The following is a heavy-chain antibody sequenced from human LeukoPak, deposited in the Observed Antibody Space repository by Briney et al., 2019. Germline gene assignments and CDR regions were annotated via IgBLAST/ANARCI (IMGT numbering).Heavy chain of an antibody. Sequence: PSETLSLTCTVSGGSISSSSYYWGWIRQPPGTGLEWIGSIYYSGSTYYNPSLKSRVTISVDTSKNQFSLKLSSVTAADTAVYYCARPTGGSSGFDAFDIWGQGTMVTVSS. J-gene: IGHJ3*02. CDR1: GGSISSSSYY. V-gene: IGHV4-39*01. D-gene: IGHD3-22*01. CDR2: IYYSGST. CDR3: ARPTGGSSGFDAFDI.